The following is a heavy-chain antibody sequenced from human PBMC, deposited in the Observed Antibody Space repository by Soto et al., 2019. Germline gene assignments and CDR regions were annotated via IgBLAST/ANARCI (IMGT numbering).Heavy chain of an antibody. D-gene: IGHD3-16*02. J-gene: IGHJ4*02. CDR1: GSTFTSSV. CDR2: LGLIPRHT. CDR3: AAYADGPYRPPYDY. Sequence: GGSLRLSCAASGSTFTSSVMAWVRRPPGRGLEWISSLGLIPRHTFYADSVKGRFTISRDNSRTTLYLQMTGLTFDDTAVYYCAAYADGPYRPPYDYWGQGTQATVSS. V-gene: IGHV3-23*01.